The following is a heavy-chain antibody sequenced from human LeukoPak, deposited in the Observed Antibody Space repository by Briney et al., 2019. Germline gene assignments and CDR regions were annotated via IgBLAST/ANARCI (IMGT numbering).Heavy chain of an antibody. Sequence: ASVKVSCKASGYTFTSYDINWVRQATGQGLEWMGWMNPNSGNTGYAQKFQGRVTMTRNTSISTAYMELSSLRSEDTAVYYCARAPTAVAVGWFDPWGQGTLVTVSS. CDR1: GYTFTSYD. J-gene: IGHJ5*02. CDR2: MNPNSGNT. V-gene: IGHV1-8*01. D-gene: IGHD6-19*01. CDR3: ARAPTAVAVGWFDP.